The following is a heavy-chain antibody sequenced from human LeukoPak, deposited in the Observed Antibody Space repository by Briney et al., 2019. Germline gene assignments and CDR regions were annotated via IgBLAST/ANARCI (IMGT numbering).Heavy chain of an antibody. J-gene: IGHJ3*02. D-gene: IGHD5-18*01. Sequence: ASVKVSCKASGYTFTGYYMHWVRQAPGQGLEWMGWINPNSGGTNYAQKFQGRVTMTRDTSISTAYMELSRLRSDDTAVCYCAREDTDADAFDIWGQGTMVTVSS. CDR1: GYTFTGYY. V-gene: IGHV1-2*02. CDR2: INPNSGGT. CDR3: AREDTDADAFDI.